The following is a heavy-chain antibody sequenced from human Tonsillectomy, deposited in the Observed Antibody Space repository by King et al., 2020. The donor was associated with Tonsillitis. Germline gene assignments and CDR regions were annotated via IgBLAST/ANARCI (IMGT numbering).Heavy chain of an antibody. J-gene: IGHJ4*02. CDR3: ARADDFWSGYYGY. V-gene: IGHV1-2*02. Sequence: QLVQSGAEVKKPGASVKVSCKASGYTFTGYYMHWVLQAPGQGLEWVGWINPNSGGTNYEQKFQGRVTMTTDTSISTAYMELSRLRSDDTAVYYCARADDFWSGYYGYWGQGTLVTVSS. D-gene: IGHD3-3*01. CDR1: GYTFTGYY. CDR2: INPNSGGT.